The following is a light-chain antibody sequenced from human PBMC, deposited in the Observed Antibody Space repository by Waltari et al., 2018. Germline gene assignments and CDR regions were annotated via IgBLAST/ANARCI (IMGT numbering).Light chain of an antibody. CDR1: SGSIAGDY. Sequence: FLLTQPHSVSGSPGETVTISCTRTSGSIAGDYVQWYQRRPGSAPIAVIHEDKIRPSGVPDRFSGSIDRSSNSASLTISGLRPEDEADYFCQSYDITNVIFGGGTKVNVL. CDR2: EDK. J-gene: IGLJ2*01. CDR3: QSYDITNVI. V-gene: IGLV6-57*03.